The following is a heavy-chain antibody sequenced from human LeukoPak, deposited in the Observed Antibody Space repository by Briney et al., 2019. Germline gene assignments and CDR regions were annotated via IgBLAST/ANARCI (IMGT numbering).Heavy chain of an antibody. D-gene: IGHD5-24*01. CDR1: GGTFSSYT. J-gene: IGHJ4*02. V-gene: IGHV1-69*08. CDR3: ASHIPSWRGDGYNLDY. Sequence: SVKVSCKASGGTFSSYTISWVRQAPGQGLEWMGRIIPILGTANYAQKFQGRVTITADKSTSTAYMELSSLRSEDTAVYYCASHIPSWRGDGYNLDYWGQGTLVTVSS. CDR2: IIPILGTA.